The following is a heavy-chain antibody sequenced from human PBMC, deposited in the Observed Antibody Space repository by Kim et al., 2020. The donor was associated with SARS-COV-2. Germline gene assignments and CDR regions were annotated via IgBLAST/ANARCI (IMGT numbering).Heavy chain of an antibody. CDR2: IYFSGST. D-gene: IGHD1-26*01. J-gene: IGHJ3*02. CDR1: GGSISSSSFY. CDR3: ARVIVGALNDAFDI. V-gene: IGHV4-39*01. Sequence: SETLSLTCTVSGGSISSSSFYWGWIRQPPGKGLEWIGSIYFSGSTYYNPSLKSRVTIYVDTSKNQFSLKLSSVTAADTAVYYCARVIVGALNDAFDIWGQGTMVTVSS.